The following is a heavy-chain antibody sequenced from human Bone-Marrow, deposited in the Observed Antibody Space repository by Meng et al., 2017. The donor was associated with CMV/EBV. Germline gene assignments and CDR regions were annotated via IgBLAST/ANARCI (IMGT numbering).Heavy chain of an antibody. CDR1: GFTFSRHA. V-gene: IGHV3-23*01. CDR3: AKEAEITFDY. J-gene: IGHJ4*02. Sequence: GESLKISCAASGFTFSRHAMSWVRRTAEKGLEWVSSISGSGDNTYYADSVKGRFTISRDDSKNTLYLQMKSMRVEDTAVYYCAKEAEITFDYWGQGTLVTVSS. CDR2: ISGSGDNT. D-gene: IGHD3-16*01.